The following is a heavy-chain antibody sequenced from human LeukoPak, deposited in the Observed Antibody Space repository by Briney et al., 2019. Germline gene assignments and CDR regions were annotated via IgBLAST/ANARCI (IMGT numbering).Heavy chain of an antibody. J-gene: IGHJ6*02. CDR1: GFTFSSYA. D-gene: IGHD1-7*01. CDR3: ARDLDNWNYVFYYYYYGMDV. V-gene: IGHV3-23*01. CDR2: ISGSGGST. Sequence: GGSLRLSCAASGFTFSSYAMSWVRQAPGKGLEWVSAISGSGGSTYYADSVKGRFTISRDNSKNTLYLQMNSLRAEDTAVYYCARDLDNWNYVFYYYYYGMDVWGQGTTVTVSS.